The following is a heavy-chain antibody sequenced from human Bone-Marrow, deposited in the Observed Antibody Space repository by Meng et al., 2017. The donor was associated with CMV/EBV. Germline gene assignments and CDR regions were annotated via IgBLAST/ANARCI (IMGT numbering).Heavy chain of an antibody. J-gene: IGHJ4*02. D-gene: IGHD5-18*01. CDR1: YTLTELS. V-gene: IGHV1-24*01. CDR3: ATSGWIQLRLTSSPPFDY. Sequence: YTLTELSMHWVRQAPGRGLEWMGSFGPGDGETIYAQKFQGRVAMTEDTSTDTAYMELSSLRSEDTAVYYCATSGWIQLRLTSSPPFDYWGQGTLVTVSS. CDR2: FGPGDGET.